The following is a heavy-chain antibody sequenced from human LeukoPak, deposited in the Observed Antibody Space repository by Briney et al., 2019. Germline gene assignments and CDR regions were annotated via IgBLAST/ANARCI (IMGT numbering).Heavy chain of an antibody. Sequence: TSETLSLTCAVYGGSFSGYYWSWIRQPPGKGLEWIGEINHSGSTNYNPSLKSRVTISVDTSKNQFSLKLSSVTAADTAVYYCARALYYYGSGSDYSPEYFQHWGQGTLVTVSS. CDR2: INHSGST. CDR1: GGSFSGYY. D-gene: IGHD3-10*01. J-gene: IGHJ1*01. CDR3: ARALYYYGSGSDYSPEYFQH. V-gene: IGHV4-34*01.